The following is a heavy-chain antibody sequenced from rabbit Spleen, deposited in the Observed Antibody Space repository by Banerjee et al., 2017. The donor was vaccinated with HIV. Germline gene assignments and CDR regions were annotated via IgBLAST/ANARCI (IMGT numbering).Heavy chain of an antibody. CDR2: IYISNDVI. J-gene: IGHJ4*01. V-gene: IGHV1S45*01. D-gene: IGHD1-1*01. Sequence: QEQLEESGGDLVKPEGSLTLTCTASGFSFSSSYWICWVRQAPGKGLEWIGCIYISNDVIFYASWAKGRFTISKASSTTVTLQMTSLTAADTATYFCARSGGSGAADNHYKLWGQGTLVTVS. CDR3: ARSGGSGAADNHYKL. CDR1: GFSFSSSYW.